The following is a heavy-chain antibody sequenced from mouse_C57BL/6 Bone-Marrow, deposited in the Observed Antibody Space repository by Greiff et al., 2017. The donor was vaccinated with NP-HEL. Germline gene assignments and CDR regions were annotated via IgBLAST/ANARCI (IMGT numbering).Heavy chain of an antibody. D-gene: IGHD2-5*01. V-gene: IGHV5-9-1*02. Sequence: EVQLVESGEGLVKPGGSLKLSCAASGFTFSSYAMSWVRQTPEKRLEWVAYISSGGDYIYYADTVKGRFTISRDNARNTLYLQMSSLKSEDTAMYYCTRDTSNSWYFDVWGTGTTVTVSS. CDR2: ISSGGDYI. J-gene: IGHJ1*03. CDR3: TRDTSNSWYFDV. CDR1: GFTFSSYA.